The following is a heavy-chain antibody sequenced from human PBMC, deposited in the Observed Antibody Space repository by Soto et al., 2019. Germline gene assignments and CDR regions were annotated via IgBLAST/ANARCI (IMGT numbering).Heavy chain of an antibody. V-gene: IGHV3-23*01. Sequence: EVQLLESGGGLVQPGGSLRLSCAASGFTFSSYAMSWVRQAPEKGLEWVSAISGSGSTTYYAGSVRGRFTISRDNSKNTLFLPMNSLGDEDTAVDYCAKFFAETGGSSGWSWSFHCCGQGTLVNVSS. CDR3: AKFFAETGGSSGWSWSFHC. CDR2: ISGSGSTT. J-gene: IGHJ4*02. CDR1: GFTFSSYA. D-gene: IGHD6-13*01.